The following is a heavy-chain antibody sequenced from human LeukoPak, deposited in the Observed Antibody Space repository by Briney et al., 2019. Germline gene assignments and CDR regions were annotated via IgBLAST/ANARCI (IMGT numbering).Heavy chain of an antibody. V-gene: IGHV3-23*01. CDR2: ISASGGST. CDR3: AKLCSGGSCYWNY. CDR1: GFTFSSYA. D-gene: IGHD2-15*01. Sequence: GASLRLSCAASGFTFSSYAMSWVRQAPGKGLEGVSGISASGGSTDYADSVKGRFTISRDNSKNTLYLQMNSLRAEDTAVYYCAKLCSGGSCYWNYWGQGTLVTVSS. J-gene: IGHJ4*02.